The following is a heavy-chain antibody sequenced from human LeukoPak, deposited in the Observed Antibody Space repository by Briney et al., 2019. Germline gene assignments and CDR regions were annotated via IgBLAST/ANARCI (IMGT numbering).Heavy chain of an antibody. V-gene: IGHV3-53*01. Sequence: PGGSLRLSCAAPGFTVSGNYMSWVRHAPGKGLEGVSVIYSGGSTYYADSVKGRFTISRDNSKNTLYLQMNSLRAEDTAVYYCARNGRGIAAADWFDPWGQGTLVTVSS. CDR2: IYSGGST. CDR3: ARNGRGIAAADWFDP. CDR1: GFTVSGNY. D-gene: IGHD6-13*01. J-gene: IGHJ5*02.